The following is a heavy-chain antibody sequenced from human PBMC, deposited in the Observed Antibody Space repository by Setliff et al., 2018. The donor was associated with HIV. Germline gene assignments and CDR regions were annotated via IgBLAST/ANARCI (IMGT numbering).Heavy chain of an antibody. J-gene: IGHJ4*02. Sequence: TLSLTCAVYGGSFSNHYWTWIRQPPGKGLEWIGEINPSESTHYNPSLKSRVTISVDTSKNQFSLILTSVTAADTAVYYCARGGDWTLDYWGRGSLVTVSS. D-gene: IGHD2-21*02. CDR3: ARGGDWTLDY. CDR2: INPSEST. CDR1: GGSFSNHY. V-gene: IGHV4-34*01.